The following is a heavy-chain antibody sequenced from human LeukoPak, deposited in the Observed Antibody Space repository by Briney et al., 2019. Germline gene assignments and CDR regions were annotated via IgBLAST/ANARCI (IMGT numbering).Heavy chain of an antibody. Sequence: QPGRSLRLSCAASGFTFSSYGMHWVRQAPGKGLEWVAVISYDGGNKYYADSVKGRFTISRDNSKNTLYLQMNSLRAEDTAVYYCAKPDIVVVPAAPQIAHLDYWGQGTLVTVSS. V-gene: IGHV3-30*18. D-gene: IGHD2-2*01. CDR2: ISYDGGNK. CDR3: AKPDIVVVPAAPQIAHLDY. J-gene: IGHJ4*02. CDR1: GFTFSSYG.